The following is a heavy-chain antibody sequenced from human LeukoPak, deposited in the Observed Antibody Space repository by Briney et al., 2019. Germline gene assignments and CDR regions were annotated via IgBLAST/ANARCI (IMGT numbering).Heavy chain of an antibody. CDR2: ISGSGGAT. CDR1: GFTFSNYA. D-gene: IGHD3-9*01. J-gene: IGHJ5*02. V-gene: IGHV3-23*01. Sequence: PGGSLRLSCAASGFTFSNYAMTWVRQAPGKGLEWVSAISGSGGATYYADSVKGRFTISRDNFKNTLYLQMNSLRADDTAVYFCAKKGDYDILTGQKDWFDPWGQGPLVTVPS. CDR3: AKKGDYDILTGQKDWFDP.